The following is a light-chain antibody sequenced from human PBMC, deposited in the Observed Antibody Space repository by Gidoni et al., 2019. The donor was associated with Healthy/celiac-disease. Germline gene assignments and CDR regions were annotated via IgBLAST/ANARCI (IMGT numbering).Light chain of an antibody. Sequence: DIQMTQSPSTLSASVGDRVTITCRASQSISSWLAWYQQKPGKAPKLLLYKASSLESGVPARFRGSGSGTEFTLTISSLQPDYFATYYCQQYNSYSEWPFXQXTKVDIK. J-gene: IGKJ1*01. CDR1: QSISSW. CDR2: KAS. CDR3: QQYNSYSEWP. V-gene: IGKV1-5*03.